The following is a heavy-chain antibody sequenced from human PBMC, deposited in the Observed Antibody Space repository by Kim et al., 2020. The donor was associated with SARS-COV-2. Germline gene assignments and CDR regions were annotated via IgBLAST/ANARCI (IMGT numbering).Heavy chain of an antibody. CDR3: ARRVFGVVILPHFDY. D-gene: IGHD3-3*01. J-gene: IGHJ4*02. Sequence: GGSLRLSCAASGFTFSSYSMNWVRQAPGKGLEWVSSISSSSSYIYYADSVKGRFTISRDNAKNSLYLQMNSLRAEDTAVYYCARRVFGVVILPHFDYWGQGTLVTVSS. CDR1: GFTFSSYS. CDR2: ISSSSSYI. V-gene: IGHV3-21*01.